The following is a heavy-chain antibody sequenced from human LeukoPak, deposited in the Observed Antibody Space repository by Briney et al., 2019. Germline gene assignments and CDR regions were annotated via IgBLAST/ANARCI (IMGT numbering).Heavy chain of an antibody. CDR3: ARDLTVGATGRYFGY. J-gene: IGHJ4*02. V-gene: IGHV3-21*01. Sequence: GGSLRLSCAASGFTFSSYSMNWVRQAPGKGLEWVSSISSSSSYIYYADSVKGRFTISRDNAKNSLYLQMNSLRAEDTAVYYCARDLTVGATGRYFGYWGQGTLVTVSS. CDR2: ISSSSSYI. CDR1: GFTFSSYS. D-gene: IGHD1-26*01.